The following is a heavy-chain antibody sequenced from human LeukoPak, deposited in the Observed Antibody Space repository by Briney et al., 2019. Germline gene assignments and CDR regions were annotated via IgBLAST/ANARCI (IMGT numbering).Heavy chain of an antibody. D-gene: IGHD5-18*01. CDR1: GFTFSSYG. CDR2: ISYDGSNK. V-gene: IGHV3-30*18. CDR3: AKVAPRGYSHATYYFDY. J-gene: IGHJ4*02. Sequence: GGSLRLSCAASGFTFSSYGMHWVRQAPGKGLEWVAVISYDGSNKYYADSVKGRFTISRDNSKNTLYLQMNSLRAEDTAVYYCAKVAPRGYSHATYYFDYWGQGTLVTVSS.